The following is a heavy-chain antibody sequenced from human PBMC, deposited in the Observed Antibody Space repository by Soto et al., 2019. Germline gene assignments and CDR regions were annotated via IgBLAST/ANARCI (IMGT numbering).Heavy chain of an antibody. CDR2: IYYSGST. Sequence: KASETLSLTCTVSGGSISNYYWSWIRQPPGKGLEWIGYIYYSGSTNYNPSLKSRVTISADTSKNQFSLKVSSVTAADTAVYYCARDGPYQPVSWGQGTLVTVSS. CDR1: GGSISNYY. V-gene: IGHV4-59*01. D-gene: IGHD2-2*01. J-gene: IGHJ5*02. CDR3: ARDGPYQPVS.